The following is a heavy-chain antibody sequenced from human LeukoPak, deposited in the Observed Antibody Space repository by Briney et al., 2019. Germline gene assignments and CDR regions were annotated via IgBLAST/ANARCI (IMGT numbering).Heavy chain of an antibody. CDR1: GGTFSSYA. D-gene: IGHD3/OR15-3a*01. CDR3: ARVRGTGYYSYYFDY. V-gene: IGHV1-69*04. Sequence: SVKVSCKASGGTFSSYAISWVRQAPGQGLEWMGRIIPILGIANYAQKFQGRVTITADKSTSTAYMELSSLRSEDTAVYYCARVRGTGYYSYYFDYWGQGTLVTVSS. J-gene: IGHJ4*02. CDR2: IIPILGIA.